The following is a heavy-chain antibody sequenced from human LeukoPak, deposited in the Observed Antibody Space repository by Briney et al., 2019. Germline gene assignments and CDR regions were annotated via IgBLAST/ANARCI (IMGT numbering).Heavy chain of an antibody. J-gene: IGHJ6*02. CDR2: IRRRAFGETA. Sequence: GGSLRLSCTASGFTFGDYAVSWVRRAPGRGMEGVGLIRRRAFGETADYAASVKGRFTISRDDSKSIAYLQMNSLKTEDTAVYYCTREGAAAAYGMDVWGQGTTVTVSS. D-gene: IGHD6-13*01. V-gene: IGHV3-49*04. CDR3: TREGAAAAYGMDV. CDR1: GFTFGDYA.